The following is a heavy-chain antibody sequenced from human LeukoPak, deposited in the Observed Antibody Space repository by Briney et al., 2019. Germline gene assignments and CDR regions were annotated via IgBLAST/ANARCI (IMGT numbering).Heavy chain of an antibody. CDR1: GGTFSSYT. V-gene: IGHV1-69*02. Sequence: GSSVKVSCKASGGTFSSYTISWVRQAPGQGLEWMGRIIPILGIANYAQKFQGRVTITADKSTSTDYMELSSLRSEDTAVYYCATRYCSGGSCPNRPYYYGMDVWGQGTTVTVSS. CDR3: ATRYCSGGSCPNRPYYYGMDV. D-gene: IGHD2-15*01. J-gene: IGHJ6*02. CDR2: IIPILGIA.